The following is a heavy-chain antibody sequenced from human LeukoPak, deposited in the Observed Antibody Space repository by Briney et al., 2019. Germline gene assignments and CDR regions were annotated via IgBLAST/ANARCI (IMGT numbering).Heavy chain of an antibody. V-gene: IGHV4-59*01. J-gene: IGHJ6*02. CDR2: IHYSGST. CDR3: ARCASGQQLVYYYYGMDV. D-gene: IGHD6-13*01. Sequence: SETLSLTCTVSGGSISSYYWSWIRQPPGKGLEWIGYIHYSGSTNYNPSLKSRVTISVDTSKNQFSLKLSSVTAADTAVYYCARCASGQQLVYYYYGMDVWGQGTTVTVSS. CDR1: GGSISSYY.